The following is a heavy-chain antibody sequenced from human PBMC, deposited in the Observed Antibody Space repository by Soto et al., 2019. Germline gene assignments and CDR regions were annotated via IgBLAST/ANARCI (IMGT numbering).Heavy chain of an antibody. V-gene: IGHV4-34*01. CDR2: INHSGST. CDR1: GGSFSGYY. D-gene: IGHD3-10*01. Sequence: QVQLQQWGAGLLKPSETLSLTCAVFGGSFSGYYWNWIRQPPGKGLEWIGEINHSGSTNYNPSLKSRVNISVDTSKHQFSLKLSSVTAADTAVYYFARGYGRNFDYWGQGTLGTVSA. CDR3: ARGYGRNFDY. J-gene: IGHJ4*02.